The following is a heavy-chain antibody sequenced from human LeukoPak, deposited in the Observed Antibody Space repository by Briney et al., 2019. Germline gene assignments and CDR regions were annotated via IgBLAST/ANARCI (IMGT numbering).Heavy chain of an antibody. D-gene: IGHD6-19*01. Sequence: GGSLRLSCAASGFTFSSYEMNWVRQAPGKGLEWVSYISSSGSTIYYADSVKGRFTISRDNAKNSLYLQMNSLRAEDTAVYYCARARYSSGWYGLDYWGQGTLVTVSS. J-gene: IGHJ4*02. V-gene: IGHV3-48*03. CDR2: ISSSGSTI. CDR1: GFTFSSYE. CDR3: ARARYSSGWYGLDY.